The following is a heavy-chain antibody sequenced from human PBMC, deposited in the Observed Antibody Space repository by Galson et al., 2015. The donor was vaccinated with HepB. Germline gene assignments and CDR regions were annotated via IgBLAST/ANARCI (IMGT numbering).Heavy chain of an antibody. CDR1: GLPFRSFG. J-gene: IGHJ6*02. CDR2: ISYDESNK. Sequence: SLRLSCAASGLPFRSFGMHWVRQAPGKGLEWVAVISYDESNKFYADSVEGRFTISRDNSKNTLYPQMNSLRAEDTAVYYCAKDRERSSAWYYGLDVWGQGTTVTVSS. CDR3: AKDRERSSAWYYGLDV. V-gene: IGHV3-30*18. D-gene: IGHD6-19*01.